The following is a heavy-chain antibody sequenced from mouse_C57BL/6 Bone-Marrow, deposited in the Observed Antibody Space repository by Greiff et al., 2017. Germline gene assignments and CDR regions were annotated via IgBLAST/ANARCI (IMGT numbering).Heavy chain of an antibody. CDR3: ASWKSHY. Sequence: QVQLKESGAELVKPGASVKLSCKASGYTFTSYWMHWVKQRPGQGLEWIGMIHPNSGGTNYNEKFKSKATLTVAKSSSTAYMQLSSLTSEDSAVYYCASWKSHYWGQGTTLTVSS. CDR1: GYTFTSYW. V-gene: IGHV1-64*01. CDR2: IHPNSGGT. J-gene: IGHJ2*01.